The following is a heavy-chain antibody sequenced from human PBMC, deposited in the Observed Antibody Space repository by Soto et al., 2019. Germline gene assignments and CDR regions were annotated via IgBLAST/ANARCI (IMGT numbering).Heavy chain of an antibody. CDR3: ATQHPLDSSGWYN. D-gene: IGHD6-19*01. CDR2: IYPGDSET. CDR1: GYSFTNFW. J-gene: IGHJ4*02. V-gene: IGHV5-51*01. Sequence: GESLKISCKASGYSFTNFWLGWVRQMPGKGLEWLGIIYPGDSETRYSPSFQGQVTISADRPISTAYLQWSSLKASDTAIYYCATQHPLDSSGWYNWGQGTLVTVSS.